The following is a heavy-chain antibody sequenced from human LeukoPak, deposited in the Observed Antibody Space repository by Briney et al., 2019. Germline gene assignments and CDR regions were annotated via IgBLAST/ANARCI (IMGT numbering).Heavy chain of an antibody. D-gene: IGHD2-2*01. CDR1: GGSISSGGYS. CDR2: IYHSGST. V-gene: IGHV4-30-2*01. Sequence: SETLSLTCAVSGGSISSGGYSWSWIRQPPGKGLEWIGYIYHSGSTYYNPSLKSRVTISVDRSKNQFSLKLSSVTAADTVVYYCARQWEYQLSNWFDPWGQGTLVTVSS. J-gene: IGHJ5*02. CDR3: ARQWEYQLSNWFDP.